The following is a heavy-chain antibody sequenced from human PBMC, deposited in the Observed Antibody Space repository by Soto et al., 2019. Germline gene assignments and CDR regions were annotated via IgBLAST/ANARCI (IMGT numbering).Heavy chain of an antibody. CDR1: GGTFSSYA. CDR3: AGDRRYNWNYGGEDAFDI. J-gene: IGHJ3*02. Sequence: ASVKVSCKASGGTFSSYAISWVRQAPGQGLEWMGGIIPIFGTANYAQKFQGRVTITADKSTSTAYMELSSLRSEDTAVYYCAGDRRYNWNYGGEDAFDIWGQGTMVTVSS. CDR2: IIPIFGTA. D-gene: IGHD1-7*01. V-gene: IGHV1-69*06.